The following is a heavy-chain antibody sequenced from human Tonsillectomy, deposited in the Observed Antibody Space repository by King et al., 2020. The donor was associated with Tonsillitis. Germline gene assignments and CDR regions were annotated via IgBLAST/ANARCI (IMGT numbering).Heavy chain of an antibody. CDR2: IIPIFGIA. V-gene: IGHV1-69*01. CDR3: ASPDYNDRSGYYYAFDY. CDR1: GGTFSNYA. D-gene: IGHD3-22*01. J-gene: IGHJ4*02. Sequence: QLVQSGAEVKKPGSSVKVSCKASGGTFSNYAISWVRQAPGQGLEWMGGIIPIFGIANYAQKFQGRVTITADESTSTAYMELSSLRSEDTAVYYCASPDYNDRSGYYYAFDYWGQGTLVTVSS.